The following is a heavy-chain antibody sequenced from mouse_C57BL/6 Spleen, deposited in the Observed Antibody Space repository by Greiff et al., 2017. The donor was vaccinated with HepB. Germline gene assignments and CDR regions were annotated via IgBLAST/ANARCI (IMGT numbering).Heavy chain of an antibody. V-gene: IGHV5-6*01. J-gene: IGHJ2*01. CDR1: GFTFSSYG. Sequence: EVHLVESGGDLVKPGGSLKLSCAASGFTFSSYGMSWVRQTPDKRLEWVATISSCGSYTYYPDSVKGRFTISIDNAKNTLYLQMSSLKSEDTAMYYCARHDDGNYVDYWGQGTTLTVSS. CDR3: ARHDDGNYVDY. D-gene: IGHD2-3*01. CDR2: ISSCGSYT.